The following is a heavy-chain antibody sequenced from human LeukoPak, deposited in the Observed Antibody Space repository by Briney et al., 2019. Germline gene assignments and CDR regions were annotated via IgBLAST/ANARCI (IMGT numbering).Heavy chain of an antibody. Sequence: GGSLRLSCAASGFTFSSYSMNWVRQAPGKGLEWVSSISSSSSYIYYADSVKGRFTISRDNAKNSLYLQMNSLKTEDTAVYYCTTSRSDYYYYYGMDVWGQGTTVTVSS. CDR3: TTSRSDYYYYYGMDV. D-gene: IGHD1-14*01. J-gene: IGHJ6*02. V-gene: IGHV3-21*03. CDR2: ISSSSSYI. CDR1: GFTFSSYS.